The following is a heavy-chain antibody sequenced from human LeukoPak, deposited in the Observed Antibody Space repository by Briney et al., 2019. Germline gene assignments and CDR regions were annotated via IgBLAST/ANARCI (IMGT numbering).Heavy chain of an antibody. CDR1: GFTFSSYS. V-gene: IGHV3-53*01. CDR2: IYGGGNI. D-gene: IGHD5-24*01. J-gene: IGHJ4*02. Sequence: HPGGSLRLSCAASGFTFSSYSMNWVRQAPGKGLEWVSVIYGGGNIYYADSVKGRFTISRDNSKNTLYLQMNSLRAEDTAVYYCARGAGYNYPYYFDYWGQGTLVTVSS. CDR3: ARGAGYNYPYYFDY.